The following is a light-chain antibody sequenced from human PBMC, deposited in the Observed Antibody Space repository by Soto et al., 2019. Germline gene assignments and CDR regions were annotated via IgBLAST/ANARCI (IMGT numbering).Light chain of an antibody. CDR2: EVR. CDR3: TSYTPTGALV. J-gene: IGLJ3*02. V-gene: IGLV2-14*01. Sequence: QSVLTQPASVSGSPGQSITVSCTGTYTDVGGYNYVSWYQHRPGKAPRLMIYEVRNRLSGVSNRFSGSKSGNTASLTISGLQSEDEADYYCTSYTPTGALVFGSGTKLTVL. CDR1: YTDVGGYNY.